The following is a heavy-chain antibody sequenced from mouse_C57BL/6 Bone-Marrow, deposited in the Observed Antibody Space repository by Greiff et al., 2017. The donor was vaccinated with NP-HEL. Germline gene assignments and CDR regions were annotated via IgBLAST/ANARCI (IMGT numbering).Heavy chain of an antibody. CDR1: GYAFSSSW. CDR2: IYPGDGDT. CDR3: ARRGYGSSYTYDY. D-gene: IGHD1-1*01. J-gene: IGHJ2*01. Sequence: QVQLQQSGPELVKPGASVKISCKASGYAFSSSWMNWVKQRPGKGLEWIGRIYPGDGDTNYNGKFKGKATLTADKSSSTAYMQLSSLTSKDSAVYFCARRGYGSSYTYDYWGQGTTLTVSS. V-gene: IGHV1-82*01.